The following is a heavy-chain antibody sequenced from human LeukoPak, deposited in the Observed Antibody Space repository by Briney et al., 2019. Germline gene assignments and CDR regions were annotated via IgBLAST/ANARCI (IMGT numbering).Heavy chain of an antibody. D-gene: IGHD6-13*01. CDR2: INPNSGNT. Sequence: GASVKVSCKASGYTFTSYDINWVRQAPGQGLEWMGWINPNSGNTGYAQKFQGRVTMTRNTSISTAYMELSSLRSEDTAVYYCARGSSSWIPYYYYMDVWGKGTTVTVSS. CDR3: ARGSSSWIPYYYYMDV. J-gene: IGHJ6*03. CDR1: GYTFTSYD. V-gene: IGHV1-8*01.